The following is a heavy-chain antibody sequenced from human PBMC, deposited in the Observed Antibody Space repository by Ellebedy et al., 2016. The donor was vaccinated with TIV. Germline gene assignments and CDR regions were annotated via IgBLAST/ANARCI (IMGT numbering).Heavy chain of an antibody. J-gene: IGHJ4*02. CDR2: IRDSGDST. CDR1: GFTFRSFP. CDR3: ASARWINYYFDY. D-gene: IGHD5-12*01. V-gene: IGHV3-23*01. Sequence: GGSLRLSCVASGFTFRSFPMTWVRQAPGKGLEWVSAIRDSGDSTYYADSVRGRFTISRDNSHNTLYLQMSSLTADDTAVYYCASARWINYYFDYWGQGALVTVSS.